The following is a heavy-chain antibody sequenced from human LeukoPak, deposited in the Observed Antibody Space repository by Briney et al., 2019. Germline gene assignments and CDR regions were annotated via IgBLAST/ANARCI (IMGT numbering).Heavy chain of an antibody. Sequence: ASVKVSCKASGYTFTGYYMHWVRQAPGQGLEWMGWINPNSGGTNYAQKFQGRVTMTRDTSISTAYMELSRLRSDDTAVYYCERGRDSGYDLWFDPWGQGTLVTVSS. J-gene: IGHJ5*02. CDR1: GYTFTGYY. V-gene: IGHV1-2*02. CDR2: INPNSGGT. D-gene: IGHD5-12*01. CDR3: ERGRDSGYDLWFDP.